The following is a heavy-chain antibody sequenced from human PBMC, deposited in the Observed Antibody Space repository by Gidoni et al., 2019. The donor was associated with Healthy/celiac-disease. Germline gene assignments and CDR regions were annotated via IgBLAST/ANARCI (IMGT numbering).Heavy chain of an antibody. CDR1: GFTVSSNY. D-gene: IGHD6-19*01. CDR3: ARDGRDSSGWYGGDY. CDR2: IYSGGST. V-gene: IGHV3-53*01. J-gene: IGHJ4*02. Sequence: EVQLVESGGGLIQPGGSLRLSCAASGFTVSSNYMSWVRQARGKGLEWVSVIYSGGSTYYADSVKGRFTISRDNSKNTLYLQMNSLRAEDTAVYYCARDGRDSSGWYGGDYWGQGTLVTVSS.